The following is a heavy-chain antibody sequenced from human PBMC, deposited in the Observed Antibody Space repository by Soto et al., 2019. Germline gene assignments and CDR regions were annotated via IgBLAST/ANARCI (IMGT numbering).Heavy chain of an antibody. CDR3: ARLYTGYEAFDY. V-gene: IGHV4-30-4*01. Sequence: SETLSLTCSVSGCSINSGDYYWSWIRQSPGKGLEWIGYIYYSGSTYYNPSLKSRSTISIDTSKNQFFLDVDSVTAADTAVYYCARLYTGYEAFDYWGQGTLVTVSS. CDR2: IYYSGST. D-gene: IGHD5-12*01. J-gene: IGHJ4*02. CDR1: GCSINSGDYY.